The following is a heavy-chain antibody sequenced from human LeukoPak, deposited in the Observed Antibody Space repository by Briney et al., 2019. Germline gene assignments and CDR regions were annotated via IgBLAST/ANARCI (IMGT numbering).Heavy chain of an antibody. V-gene: IGHV4-59*08. J-gene: IGHJ4*02. CDR3: ARHFSGAAAPLPFDY. CDR1: AGSISRYY. D-gene: IGHD6-13*01. Sequence: PSETLSLTCSVSAGSISRYYWSWIRQPPGKGLEWIGYIYSSGHTNYNPSLKSRVTISVDTSKNQFSLTLRSVTAADTAVYYCARHFSGAAAPLPFDYWGQGTLVTVSS. CDR2: IYSSGHT.